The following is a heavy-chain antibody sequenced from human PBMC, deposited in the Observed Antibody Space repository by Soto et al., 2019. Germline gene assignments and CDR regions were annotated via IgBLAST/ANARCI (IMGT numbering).Heavy chain of an antibody. CDR3: AHVYGGYDNFDY. CDR1: GFSLSTSGVG. Sequence: QITLKESGTTRVKPTQTLTLTCTCSGFSLSTSGVGVGWIRQPPGKALEWLALIYWDDDKRYSPSLKSRLTITKDTSKNQVVLTMTNMDPVDTATYYCAHVYGGYDNFDYWGQGTLVTVSS. D-gene: IGHD5-12*01. CDR2: IYWDDDK. J-gene: IGHJ4*02. V-gene: IGHV2-5*02.